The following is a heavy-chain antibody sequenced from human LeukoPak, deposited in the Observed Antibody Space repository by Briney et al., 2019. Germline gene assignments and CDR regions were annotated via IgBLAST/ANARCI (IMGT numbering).Heavy chain of an antibody. V-gene: IGHV1-18*01. J-gene: IGHJ4*02. CDR3: ARAGRRGYSYGLAAGDVNRKYYFDY. CDR2: ISAYNGNT. CDR1: GYTFTSYG. D-gene: IGHD5-18*01. Sequence: ASVKVSCKASGYTFTSYGISWVRQAPGQGLEWMGWISAYNGNTNYAQKFQGRVTITADKSTSTAYMELSSLRSEDTAVYYCARAGRRGYSYGLAAGDVNRKYYFDYWGQGTLVTVSS.